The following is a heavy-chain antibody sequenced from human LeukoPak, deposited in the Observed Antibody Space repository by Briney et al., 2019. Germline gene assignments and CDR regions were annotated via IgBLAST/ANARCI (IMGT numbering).Heavy chain of an antibody. V-gene: IGHV3-7*01. CDR3: AKDHTAATLIWDY. J-gene: IGHJ4*02. D-gene: IGHD5-24*01. Sequence: GGALRLSCAASGFTLSSYWMSWVRQAPGKGLEWVANINQDGSEKYSVDSVKGRFTISRDNAKNSLSLQMNSLRAEDTAVYYCAKDHTAATLIWDYWGRGTLVTVSS. CDR2: INQDGSEK. CDR1: GFTLSSYW.